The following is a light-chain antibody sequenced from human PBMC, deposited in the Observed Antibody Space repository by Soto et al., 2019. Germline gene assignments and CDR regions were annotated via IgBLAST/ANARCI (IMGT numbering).Light chain of an antibody. CDR3: QHSHHLPYT. CDR2: DAS. J-gene: IGKJ2*01. V-gene: IGKV1-33*01. CDR1: QDITNF. Sequence: DIQMTQSPSSLSASVGDRVTITCQASQDITNFLNWYQQKPGKAPQLLIYDASNLETGVPSIFSGSGTGTDFTIPISTPQPVDVETYYRQHSHHLPYTFGQGTKLEIK.